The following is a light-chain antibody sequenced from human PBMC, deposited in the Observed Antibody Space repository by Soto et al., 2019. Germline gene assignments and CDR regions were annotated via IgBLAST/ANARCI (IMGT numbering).Light chain of an antibody. CDR3: QQYHNWPIA. CDR1: QSVSSN. V-gene: IGKV3-15*01. Sequence: EIVLTQYPGTLSLSPGERATLSCRTSQSVSSNLAWHQQKPGQAPRILMYDASTRATGISARFSGSGSGTEFTLTISSLQSEDFAVYYCQQYHNWPIAFGQGTRLEIK. J-gene: IGKJ5*01. CDR2: DAS.